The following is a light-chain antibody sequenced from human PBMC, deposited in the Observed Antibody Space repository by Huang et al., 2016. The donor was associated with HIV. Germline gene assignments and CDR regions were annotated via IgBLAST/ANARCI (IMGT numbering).Light chain of an antibody. CDR1: QSVGTS. CDR3: QHSDGLSPLT. J-gene: IGKJ4*01. CDR2: DAS. Sequence: AIRMTQSPSSLSASTGDRVTITCWASQSVGTSLAWYQQRPGRAPVLLIYDASTLQRGGPSRFSGRGSRTVFTLTIGCLQVEDVATYYCQHSDGLSPLTFGGGT. V-gene: IGKV1-8*01.